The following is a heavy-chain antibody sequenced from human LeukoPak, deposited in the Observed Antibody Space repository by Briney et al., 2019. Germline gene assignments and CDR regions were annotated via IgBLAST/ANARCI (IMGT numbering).Heavy chain of an antibody. CDR2: IYSGGST. CDR1: GFTVSSNY. CDR3: AKAMYSSGWNDLDY. J-gene: IGHJ4*02. V-gene: IGHV3-53*01. D-gene: IGHD6-19*01. Sequence: GGSLRLSCAASGFTVSSNYMSWVRQAPGKGLEWVSVIYSGGSTYYADSVKGRFTISRDNSKNTLYLQMNSLRAEDTAVYYCAKAMYSSGWNDLDYWGQGTLVTVSS.